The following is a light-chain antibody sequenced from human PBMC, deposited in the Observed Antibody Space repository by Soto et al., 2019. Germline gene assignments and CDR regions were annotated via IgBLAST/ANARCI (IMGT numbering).Light chain of an antibody. V-gene: IGKV1-5*03. CDR1: QTISSW. CDR2: KAS. J-gene: IGKJ1*01. CDR3: QQYGSSRWT. Sequence: DIKMTESPSTLSGYVEDRVAITCLANQTISSWLAWYQQKPGKAPQLLIYKASTLKSGVPSRFSGSGSGADFTLTISRLEPEDFAVYYCQQYGSSRWTFGQGTKVDVK.